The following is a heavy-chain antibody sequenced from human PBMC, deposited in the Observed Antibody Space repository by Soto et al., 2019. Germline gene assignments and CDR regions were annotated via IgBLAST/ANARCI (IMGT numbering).Heavy chain of an antibody. D-gene: IGHD3-22*01. CDR1: GFTFSSYG. J-gene: IGHJ4*02. Sequence: QVQLVESGGGVVQPGRSLRLSCAASGFTFSSYGMHWVRQAPGKGLEWVAVIWYDGSNKYYADSVKGRFTISRDNSKNPLYLQMNRLRAEDTAVYYCARDGTYYYDSSGYYYATYFDYWGQGTLVTVSS. V-gene: IGHV3-33*01. CDR3: ARDGTYYYDSSGYYYATYFDY. CDR2: IWYDGSNK.